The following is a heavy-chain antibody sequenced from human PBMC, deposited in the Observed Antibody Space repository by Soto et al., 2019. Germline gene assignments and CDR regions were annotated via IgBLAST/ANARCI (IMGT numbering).Heavy chain of an antibody. CDR2: IYHSGTT. J-gene: IGHJ4*01. CDR3: ARTDNVVCHPYF. Sequence: SENLPLTCAVSGDSISSGYYWAWIRQPPGKGLEWIGSIYHSGTTYYNPSLKSRVTISVDTSKNQFSLKLSSVTAADSAVYYCARTDNVVCHPYF. V-gene: IGHV4-38-2*01. D-gene: IGHD2-15*01. CDR1: GDSISSGYY.